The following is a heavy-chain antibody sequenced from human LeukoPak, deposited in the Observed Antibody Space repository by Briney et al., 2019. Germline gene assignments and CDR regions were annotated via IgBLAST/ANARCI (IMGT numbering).Heavy chain of an antibody. CDR1: GFTFSSYA. D-gene: IGHD3-3*01. CDR3: AKSYDFWSGYYTAY. CDR2: ISGSGGST. J-gene: IGHJ4*02. Sequence: GGSLRLSCAASGFTFSSYAMSWVRQAPEKGREWVSAISGSGGSTYYADSVKGRFTISRDNSKNTLYLQMNSLRAEDTAVYYCAKSYDFWSGYYTAYWGQETLVTVSS. V-gene: IGHV3-23*01.